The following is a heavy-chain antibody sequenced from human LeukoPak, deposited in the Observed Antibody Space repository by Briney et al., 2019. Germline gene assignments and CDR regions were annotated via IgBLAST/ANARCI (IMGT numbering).Heavy chain of an antibody. D-gene: IGHD5-18*01. Sequence: GGSLRLSCAASGFTFHDYAMHWVRLAPGKGLECVSLISGDGGSTYYADSVKGRFTISRENSKNTLFLQMNSLRAEDTAVYFCAKGFTYGYSYYFDYWGQGTLVTVSS. CDR3: AKGFTYGYSYYFDY. CDR1: GFTFHDYA. J-gene: IGHJ4*02. CDR2: ISGDGGST. V-gene: IGHV3-43*02.